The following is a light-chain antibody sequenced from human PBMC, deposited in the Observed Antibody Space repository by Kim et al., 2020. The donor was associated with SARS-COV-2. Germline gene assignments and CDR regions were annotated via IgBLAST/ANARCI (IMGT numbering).Light chain of an antibody. CDR2: GEN. V-gene: IGLV3-19*01. J-gene: IGLJ3*02. CDR3: SSRDSSGNHWV. Sequence: LGQTVRITCQGDSLSNYFATWYQQKPGQAPVLVVYGENNRPSGIPDRFSGSTSRNTGSLTITGAQAEDEADYYCSSRDSSGNHWVFGGGTQLTVL. CDR1: SLSNYF.